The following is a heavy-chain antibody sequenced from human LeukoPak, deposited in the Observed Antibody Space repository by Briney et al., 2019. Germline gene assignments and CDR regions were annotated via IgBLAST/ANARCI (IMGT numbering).Heavy chain of an antibody. D-gene: IGHD2-2*01. CDR3: ARVSLRRYCSSTSCPMGY. V-gene: IGHV3-33*01. CDR2: IWYDGSNK. J-gene: IGHJ4*02. CDR1: GFTFSSYG. Sequence: GGSLRLSCAASGFTFSSYGIHWVRQAPGKGLEWVAVIWYDGSNKYYADSVKGRFTISRDNSKNTLYQQMNSLRAEDTAVYYCARVSLRRYCSSTSCPMGYWGQGTLVTVSS.